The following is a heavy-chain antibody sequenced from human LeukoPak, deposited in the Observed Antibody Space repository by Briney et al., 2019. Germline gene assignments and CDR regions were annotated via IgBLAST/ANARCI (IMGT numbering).Heavy chain of an antibody. CDR3: AKDLLPMVTAIGFDY. V-gene: IGHV3-9*01. CDR2: ISWNSGSI. J-gene: IGHJ4*02. D-gene: IGHD2-21*02. CDR1: GFTFDDYA. Sequence: GGSLRLSCAASGFTFDDYAMHWVRQAPGKGLEWVSGISWNSGSIGYADSVKGRFTISRDNAKNSLYLQMNSLRAEDTALYYCAKDLLPMVTAIGFDYWGQGTLVTVSS.